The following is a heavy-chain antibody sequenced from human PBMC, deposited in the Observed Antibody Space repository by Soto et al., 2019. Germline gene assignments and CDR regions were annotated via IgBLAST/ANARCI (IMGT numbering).Heavy chain of an antibody. J-gene: IGHJ4*02. D-gene: IGHD6-19*01. CDR3: ARKMSGWPKFDW. Sequence: QVHLVQSGAEVRKPGSSVRVSCKASGGALSSIAISWVRQAPGLGLVWMGRIVPIFGTTDNSQKFQGRVTITADESTGTVYMELSRLNFDDTGVYFCARKMSGWPKFDWWGQGTLVTVSS. CDR2: IVPIFGTT. CDR1: GGALSSIA. V-gene: IGHV1-69*18.